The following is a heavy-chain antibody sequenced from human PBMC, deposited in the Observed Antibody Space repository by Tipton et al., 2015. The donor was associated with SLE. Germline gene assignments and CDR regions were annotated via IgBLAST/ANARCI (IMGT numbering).Heavy chain of an antibody. J-gene: IGHJ3*02. Sequence: TLSLTCVVSDHSIISGFFWAWIRQSPGKGLEWIGSIYHSGTTYYNPSLKSRVTMSVDTSQNQFSLKVTSVTAADTAVYYCARQPRRGGGAFDIWGQGTVVTVSS. V-gene: IGHV4-38-2*01. CDR3: ARQPRRGGGAFDI. D-gene: IGHD3-10*01. CDR2: IYHSGTT. CDR1: DHSIISGFF.